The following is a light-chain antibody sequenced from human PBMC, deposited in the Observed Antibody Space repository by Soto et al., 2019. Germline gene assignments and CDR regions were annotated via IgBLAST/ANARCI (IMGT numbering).Light chain of an antibody. CDR2: GAS. V-gene: IGKV3-15*01. CDR1: QSVSSN. J-gene: IGKJ2*01. CDR3: HQYNNWPPTA. Sequence: EIVMTQSPATLSVSPGERATLSCRASQSVSSNLAWYQQKPGQAPRLLIYGASTRATGIPARFSGSGSGTEFTLSISGLKSEDFSVYYCHQYNNWPPTAFGQGTKLEIK.